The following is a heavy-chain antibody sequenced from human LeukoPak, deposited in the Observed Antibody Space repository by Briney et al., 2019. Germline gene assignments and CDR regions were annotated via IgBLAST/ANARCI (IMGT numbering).Heavy chain of an antibody. V-gene: IGHV1-2*02. CDR2: INPNSGGT. CDR1: GYTFTGYY. J-gene: IGHJ4*02. D-gene: IGHD6-6*01. CDR3: ARSIARRGPFDY. Sequence: ASVKVSCKASGYTFTGYYMHWVRQAPGQGLEWMGWINPNSGGTNYAQKFQGRVTMTRDTSISTAYMELSRLRSDDTAVYYCARSIARRGPFDYWGQGTLVTVSS.